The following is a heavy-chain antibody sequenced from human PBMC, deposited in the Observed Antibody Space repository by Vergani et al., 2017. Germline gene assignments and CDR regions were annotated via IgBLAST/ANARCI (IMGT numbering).Heavy chain of an antibody. CDR1: GYTFTGYY. D-gene: IGHD2-2*01. J-gene: IGHJ6*02. Sequence: QVQLVQSGAEVKKPGASVKVSCKASGYTFTGYYIHWVRQAPGQGLEWMGWISAYNGNTNYAQKLQGRVTMTTDTSTSTAYMELRSLRSDDTAVYYCARDPDIVVVPAAPYYYYYYGMDVWGQGTTVTVSS. CDR2: ISAYNGNT. CDR3: ARDPDIVVVPAAPYYYYYYGMDV. V-gene: IGHV1-18*04.